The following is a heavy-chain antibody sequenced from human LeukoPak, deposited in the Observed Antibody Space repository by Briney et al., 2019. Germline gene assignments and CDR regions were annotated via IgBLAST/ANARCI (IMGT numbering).Heavy chain of an antibody. D-gene: IGHD1-26*01. CDR1: GGSISSGGYS. Sequence: TSETLSLTCAVSGGSISSGGYSWSWIRQPPGKGLEWIGYIYHSGSTYYNPSLKSRVTISVDRSKNQFSLKLSSVTAADTAVYYCARDPYSGSYPDYWGQGTLVTVSS. CDR3: ARDPYSGSYPDY. V-gene: IGHV4-30-2*01. J-gene: IGHJ4*02. CDR2: IYHSGST.